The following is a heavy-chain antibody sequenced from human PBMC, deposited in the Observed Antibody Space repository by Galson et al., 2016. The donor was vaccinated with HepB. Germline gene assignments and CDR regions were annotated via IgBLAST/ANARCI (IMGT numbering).Heavy chain of an antibody. CDR3: ARESYNRFDP. CDR1: GFTFSSYE. J-gene: IGHJ5*02. V-gene: IGHV3-48*03. Sequence: SLRLSCAASGFTFSSYEMNWVRQAPGKGLEWVSVITGSGDVILYADSVRGRFTISRDNAKNSLYLQMNSLRAEDTAVYYCARESYNRFDPWGQGTLVTVSS. CDR2: ITGSGDVI.